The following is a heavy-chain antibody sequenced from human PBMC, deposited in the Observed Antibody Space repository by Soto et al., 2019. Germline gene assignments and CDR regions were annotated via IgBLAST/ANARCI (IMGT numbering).Heavy chain of an antibody. V-gene: IGHV1-8*01. J-gene: IGHJ4*02. CDR3: ARGRGWRDY. CDR1: GYPFTTYD. CDR2: INLNSGHT. D-gene: IGHD6-19*01. Sequence: QVQLVQSGAEVKKPGASVKVSCKASGYPFTTYDISWVRQAAGQGLEWMGWINLNSGHTEYAQRFQGRVTMTRNTSLSTAYMELTSLSSEDTAVYYCARGRGWRDYWGQGTLVTVSS.